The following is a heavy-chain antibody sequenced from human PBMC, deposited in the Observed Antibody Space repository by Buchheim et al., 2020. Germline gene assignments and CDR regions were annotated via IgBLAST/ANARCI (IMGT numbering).Heavy chain of an antibody. V-gene: IGHV4-34*01. CDR3: ARGPGARRTLDY. J-gene: IGHJ4*02. D-gene: IGHD1-14*01. CDR2: IHQRGST. Sequence: QVQLQQWGAGLLKPSETLSLTCAVYGGSFSDYYWNWIRQLPEKGLEWIGEIHQRGSTKYNPSLKSRATMSVDASQNPFSLSVTSVTAADTAVYYCARGPGARRTLDYWGQGTL. CDR1: GGSFSDYY.